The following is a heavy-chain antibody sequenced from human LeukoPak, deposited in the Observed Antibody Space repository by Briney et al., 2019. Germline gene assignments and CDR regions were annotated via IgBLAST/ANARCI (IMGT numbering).Heavy chain of an antibody. J-gene: IGHJ5*02. V-gene: IGHV1-2*02. Sequence: ASVEVSCKASGYTFTGYYMHWVRQAPGQGLEWMGWINPNSGGTNNAQKFQGRVTMTGDTSISTAYMELSRLRSDDTAVYYCARDPIGDGYNFNWFDPWGQGTQVTVSS. CDR2: INPNSGGT. CDR1: GYTFTGYY. D-gene: IGHD5-24*01. CDR3: ARDPIGDGYNFNWFDP.